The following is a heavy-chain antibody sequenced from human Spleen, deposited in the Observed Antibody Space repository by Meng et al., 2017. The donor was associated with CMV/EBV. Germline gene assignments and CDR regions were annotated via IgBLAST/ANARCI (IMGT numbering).Heavy chain of an antibody. D-gene: IGHD3-10*02. J-gene: IGHJ4*02. V-gene: IGHV4-59*01. CDR3: ATGPMFNY. Sequence: SETLSLTCTVSGGSISGYYWSWIRQPPGKGLEWIGYIYYGGYTQYNPSLKSRVTMSLDTSKNQFSLRMTPVTAADTAVYYCATGPMFNYWGQGTLVTVSS. CDR2: IYYGGYT. CDR1: GGSISGYY.